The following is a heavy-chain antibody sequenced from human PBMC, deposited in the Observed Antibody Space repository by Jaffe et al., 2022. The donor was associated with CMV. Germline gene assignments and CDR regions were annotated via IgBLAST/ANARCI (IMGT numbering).Heavy chain of an antibody. V-gene: IGHV4-59*01. CDR3: ARGRDYYDSSGYWECAFDI. J-gene: IGHJ3*02. CDR1: GGSISSYY. Sequence: QVQLQESGPGLVKPSETLSLTCTVSGGSISSYYWSWIRQPPGKGLEWIGYIYYSGSTNYNPSLKSRVTISVDTSKNQFSLKLSSVTAADTAVYYCARGRDYYDSSGYWECAFDIWGQGTMVTVSS. CDR2: IYYSGST. D-gene: IGHD3-22*01.